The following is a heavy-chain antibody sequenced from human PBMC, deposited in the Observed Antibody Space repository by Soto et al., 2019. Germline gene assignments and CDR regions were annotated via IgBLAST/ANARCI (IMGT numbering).Heavy chain of an antibody. CDR3: ARGDCVGGTCYSLAGAFYYHMDV. CDR2: INSDGSVS. CDR1: GFTFSNYW. V-gene: IGHV3-74*01. Sequence: EVQLVESGGGLVQPGGSLRLSCAASGFTFSNYWMYWVRQAPGKGLVWVARINSDGSVSSYADSVKGRLTTSRDNVKNTLYLQMDSLRAEDTAVYYCARGDCVGGTCYSLAGAFYYHMDVWGKGTTVTVFS. D-gene: IGHD2-15*01. J-gene: IGHJ6*03.